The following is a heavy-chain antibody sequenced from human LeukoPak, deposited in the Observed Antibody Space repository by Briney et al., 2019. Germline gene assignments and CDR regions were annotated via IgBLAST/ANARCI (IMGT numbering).Heavy chain of an antibody. J-gene: IGHJ3*02. D-gene: IGHD3-10*01. Sequence: ASVKVSCKASDGTFSNYAISWVRQAPGQGLEWMGRIIAIRAIANYAQKFQGRVTITAGKSTSTVYMELTSLRSEDTAAYYCGRGEYYCSGSYYNGAFDSWGQGTMVTVSS. V-gene: IGHV1-69*04. CDR2: IIAIRAIA. CDR1: DGTFSNYA. CDR3: GRGEYYCSGSYYNGAFDS.